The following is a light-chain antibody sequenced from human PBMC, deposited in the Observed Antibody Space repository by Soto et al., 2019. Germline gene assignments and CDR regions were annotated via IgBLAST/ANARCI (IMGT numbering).Light chain of an antibody. V-gene: IGKV1-12*01. CDR1: QGISRW. CDR2: AAS. J-gene: IGKJ2*01. Sequence: DIQMTQSPSSVYASVGDRVTITCRASQGISRWLAWYQQEPGKHPNLLIYAASSLQSGVPSRFIVSGAGTDFALTINGLQPEDFANYDCQQTSSIPLYTLGQGTKVQIK. CDR3: QQTSSIPLYT.